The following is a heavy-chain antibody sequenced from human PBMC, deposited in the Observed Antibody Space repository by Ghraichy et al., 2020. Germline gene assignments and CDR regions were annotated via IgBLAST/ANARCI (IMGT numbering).Heavy chain of an antibody. V-gene: IGHV1-58*01. Sequence: SVKVSCKASGFTFTSSAVQWVRQARGQRLEWIGWIVVGSGNTNYAQKFQERVTITRDMSTSTAYMELSSLRSEDTAVYYCAAAYYYDFDWFDPWGQGTLVTVSS. J-gene: IGHJ5*02. CDR3: AAAYYYDFDWFDP. CDR1: GFTFTSSA. CDR2: IVVGSGNT. D-gene: IGHD3-22*01.